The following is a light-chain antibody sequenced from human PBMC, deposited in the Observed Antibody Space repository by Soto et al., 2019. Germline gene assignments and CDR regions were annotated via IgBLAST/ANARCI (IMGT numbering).Light chain of an antibody. CDR1: QSISNY. J-gene: IGKJ4*01. V-gene: IGKV1-39*01. CDR2: AAS. Sequence: DIQMTQSPSPLSASVGDRVIITCRTSQSISNYLNWYQHKPGKAPKVLISAASNLQSGVPSRFSGSGSGTVFTLTISSLQPEDFATYFCQQSYTLSPLTFGGGTKVDI. CDR3: QQSYTLSPLT.